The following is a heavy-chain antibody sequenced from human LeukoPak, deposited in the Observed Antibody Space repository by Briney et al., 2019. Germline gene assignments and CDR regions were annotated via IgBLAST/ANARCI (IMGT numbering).Heavy chain of an antibody. D-gene: IGHD3-16*01. J-gene: IGHJ4*02. CDR1: GFTFSSYA. CDR3: AKGGYVWGSYGRYYFDY. CDR2: ISGSGGST. Sequence: GGSLRLSCAASGFTFSSYAMSWVRQAPGKGLEWVSAISGSGGSTYYADSVKGRFTISRDNSKNTLYLQMNSLRAEDTAVYYCAKGGYVWGSYGRYYFDYWGQGTLVTVSP. V-gene: IGHV3-23*01.